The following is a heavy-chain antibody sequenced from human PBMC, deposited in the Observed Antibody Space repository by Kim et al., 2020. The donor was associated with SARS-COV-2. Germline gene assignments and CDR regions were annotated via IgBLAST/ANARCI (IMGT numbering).Heavy chain of an antibody. Sequence: GESLKISCKGSGYSFTSYWIGWVRQMPGKGLEWMGIIYPGDSDTSYSPSFQGQVTISADKSISTAYLQWSSLKASDTAMYYCARQYYYGSGSYYKRSYYYGMDVWGQGTTVTVSS. CDR2: IYPGDSDT. J-gene: IGHJ6*02. CDR1: GYSFTSYW. CDR3: ARQYYYGSGSYYKRSYYYGMDV. V-gene: IGHV5-51*01. D-gene: IGHD3-10*01.